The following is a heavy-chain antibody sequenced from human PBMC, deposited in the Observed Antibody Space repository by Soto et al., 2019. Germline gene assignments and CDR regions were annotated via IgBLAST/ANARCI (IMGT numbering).Heavy chain of an antibody. CDR1: GFTFGDYA. Sequence: GGSLRLSCTASGFTFGDYAMSWFRQAPGKGLEWVGFIRSKAYGGTTEYAASVKGRFTISRDDSKSIAYLQMNSLKTEDTAVYYCTRDGYLYDLWSGYYHYFNYWGQGALVTVSS. CDR2: IRSKAYGGTT. V-gene: IGHV3-49*03. J-gene: IGHJ4*02. CDR3: TRDGYLYDLWSGYYHYFNY. D-gene: IGHD3-3*01.